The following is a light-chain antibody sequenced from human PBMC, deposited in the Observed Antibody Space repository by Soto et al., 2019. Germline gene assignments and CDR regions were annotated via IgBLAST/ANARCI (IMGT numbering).Light chain of an antibody. CDR1: NSDVGGYNS. Sequence: QSALTQPASVSGSPGQSITISCTGTNSDVGGYNSVSWYQQHPGKAPKLMIYEVSNRPSGVSDRFSGSKSGNTASLTISGLQAEDEADYYCGSYTSSSTYVFGPGTKVTVL. CDR2: EVS. V-gene: IGLV2-14*01. CDR3: GSYTSSSTYV. J-gene: IGLJ1*01.